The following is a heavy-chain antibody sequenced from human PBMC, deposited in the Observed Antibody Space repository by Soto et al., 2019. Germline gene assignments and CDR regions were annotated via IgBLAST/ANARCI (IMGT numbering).Heavy chain of an antibody. CDR3: SRVGYSSSWINWFDP. J-gene: IGHJ5*02. CDR2: ISYDGSNK. CDR1: GFTFSSYA. V-gene: IGHV3-30-3*01. Sequence: GGSLRLTCAASGFTFSSYAMHWVRQAPGKGLEWVAVISYDGSNKYYADSVKGRFTISRDNSKNTLYLQMNSLRAEDTAVDYCSRVGYSSSWINWFDPWGQGTLVTVSS. D-gene: IGHD6-13*01.